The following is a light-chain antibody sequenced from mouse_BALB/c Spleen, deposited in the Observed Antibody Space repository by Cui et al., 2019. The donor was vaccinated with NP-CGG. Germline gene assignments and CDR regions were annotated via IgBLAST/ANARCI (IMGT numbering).Light chain of an antibody. V-gene: IGKV4-57*01. CDR2: STS. CDR1: SSVSY. CDR3: QQRSNYPPT. J-gene: IGKJ5*01. Sequence: QIVLTQSPAIMSACPGEKVTITCSASSSVSYMHWFQQKPCTSPKLWIYSTSNLASGVPARFIGSGSGTSYSLTISRMEAEDVVTYYCQQRSNYPPTFGAGTKLELK.